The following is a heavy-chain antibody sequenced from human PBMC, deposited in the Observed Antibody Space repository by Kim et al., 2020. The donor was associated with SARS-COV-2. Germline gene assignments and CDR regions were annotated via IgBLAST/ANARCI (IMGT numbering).Heavy chain of an antibody. Sequence: SETLSLTCAVYGGSFSGYSWSWNRQPPGKGLEWIGEINHSGSTNYNPSLKSRVTISVDTSKNQFSLKQSSVTAADTAVYYCARGRYGEITIFGVVPGHYYMDVWGKGTTVTVSS. CDR2: INHSGST. V-gene: IGHV4-34*01. CDR1: GGSFSGYS. J-gene: IGHJ6*03. CDR3: ARGRYGEITIFGVVPGHYYMDV. D-gene: IGHD3-3*01.